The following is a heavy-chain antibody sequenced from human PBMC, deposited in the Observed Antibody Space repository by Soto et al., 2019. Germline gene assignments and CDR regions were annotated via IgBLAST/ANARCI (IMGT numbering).Heavy chain of an antibody. J-gene: IGHJ2*01. CDR3: ARETHDILTGPSSVWYFDH. Sequence: QVQLQQWGAGPLRPLETLSLTCGVSGGSFSGYYWAWIRQSPGKGLEWIGEINDRGSINYNPSLKSRVSISVETSKNHCSLNLGSVTAADAAVYFCARETHDILTGPSSVWYFDHWGRATLVTVSS. D-gene: IGHD3-9*01. CDR2: INDRGSI. V-gene: IGHV4-34*01. CDR1: GGSFSGYY.